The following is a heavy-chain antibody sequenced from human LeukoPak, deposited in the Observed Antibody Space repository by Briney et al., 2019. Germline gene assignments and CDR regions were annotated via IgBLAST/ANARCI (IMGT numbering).Heavy chain of an antibody. CDR2: ISSSSSYI. J-gene: IGHJ4*02. CDR1: GFTFSSYS. Sequence: PGGSLRLSCAASGFTFSSYSMNWVRQALGKGLEWVSSISSSSSYIYYADSVKGRFTISRDNAKDSLYLQMNSLRAEDTAVYYCARDSLVVPAAVGNFDYWGQGTLVTVSS. V-gene: IGHV3-21*01. CDR3: ARDSLVVPAAVGNFDY. D-gene: IGHD2-2*01.